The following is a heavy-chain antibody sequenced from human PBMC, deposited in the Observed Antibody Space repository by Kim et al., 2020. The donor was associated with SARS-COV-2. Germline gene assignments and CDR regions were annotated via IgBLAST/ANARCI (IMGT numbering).Heavy chain of an antibody. D-gene: IGHD2-21*01. V-gene: IGHV3-74*01. Sequence: GGSLRLSCAASGIAFSNYWMHWVRQAPGKGLVWVSCINRDGRYTDYADSVQGRFTISRDNAKNTLYLEMNSLTVDDTAVYYCTGAPVGGGGGCYFY. J-gene: IGHJ4*03. CDR3: TGAPVGGGGGCYFY. CDR2: INRDGRYT. CDR1: GIAFSNYW.